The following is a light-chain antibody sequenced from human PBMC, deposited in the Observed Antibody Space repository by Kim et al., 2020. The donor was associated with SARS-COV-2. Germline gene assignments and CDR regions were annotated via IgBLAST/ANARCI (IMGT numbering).Light chain of an antibody. CDR2: EDD. J-gene: IGLJ3*02. CDR3: QSSDATNGV. Sequence: FMLTQPHSVSESPGKTVTISCTRSSGRIANNYVQWYQQRPGSAPTTVIYEDDRRPSGVPDRFSGSIDRSSNSASLTISGLKTEDEAVYYCQSSDATNGVFGGGTQLTVL. V-gene: IGLV6-57*04. CDR1: SGRIANNY.